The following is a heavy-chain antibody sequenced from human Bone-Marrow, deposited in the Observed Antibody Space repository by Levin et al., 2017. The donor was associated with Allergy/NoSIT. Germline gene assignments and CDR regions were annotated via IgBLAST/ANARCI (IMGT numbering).Heavy chain of an antibody. CDR1: GFTFGDYA. J-gene: IGHJ4*02. D-gene: IGHD3-9*01. CDR3: TRDGVRYFDWLLFDFDY. Sequence: GGSLRLSCTASGFTFGDYAMSWFRQAPGKGLEWVGFIRSKAYGGTTEYAASVKGRFTISRDDSKSIAYLQMNSLKTEDTAVYYCTRDGVRYFDWLLFDFDYWGQGTLVTVSS. CDR2: IRSKAYGGTT. V-gene: IGHV3-49*03.